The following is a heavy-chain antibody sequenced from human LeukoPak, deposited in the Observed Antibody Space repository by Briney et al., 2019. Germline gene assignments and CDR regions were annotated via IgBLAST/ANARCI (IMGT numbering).Heavy chain of an antibody. J-gene: IGHJ1*01. V-gene: IGHV3-7*01. Sequence: GGSLRLSCVASGFTFSSYWMSWVRQAPGKGLEWVANIKQDGSEKYYVDSVKGRFTISRDNAKNSLYLQMNSLRAEDTAVYYCARDQSQGYYYDSSGYYSSSFAEYFQHWGQGTLVTVSS. D-gene: IGHD3-22*01. CDR1: GFTFSSYW. CDR3: ARDQSQGYYYDSSGYYSSSFAEYFQH. CDR2: IKQDGSEK.